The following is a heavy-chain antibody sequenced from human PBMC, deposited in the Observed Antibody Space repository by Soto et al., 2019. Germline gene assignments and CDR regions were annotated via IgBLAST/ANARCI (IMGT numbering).Heavy chain of an antibody. J-gene: IGHJ4*02. CDR2: ISSGSSYI. CDR1: GFTFSSYS. D-gene: IGHD5-18*01. Sequence: GGSLRLSCAASGFTFSSYSMNWVRQAPGKGLEWVESISSGSSYIYYADSVKGRFTISIDNAKNSLYLQMNSLRAEDTAVYYCARDQPGYSYGYGLGYWGQGTLVTVSS. CDR3: ARDQPGYSYGYGLGY. V-gene: IGHV3-21*01.